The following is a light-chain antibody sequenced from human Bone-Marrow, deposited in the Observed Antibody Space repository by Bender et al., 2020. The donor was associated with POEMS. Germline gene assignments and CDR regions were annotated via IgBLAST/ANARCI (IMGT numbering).Light chain of an antibody. CDR2: VNSDGSH. Sequence: QLVLTQSPAASASLGASVKLTCTLSSGHSSYDIAWHQQQPEKGPRYLMKVNSDGSHRKGDGIPDRFSGSSSGAERYLTISSLQSDDEADYCCQTWGAGIQLFGGRTKLTVL. CDR1: SGHSSYD. CDR3: QTWGAGIQL. V-gene: IGLV4-69*01. J-gene: IGLJ3*02.